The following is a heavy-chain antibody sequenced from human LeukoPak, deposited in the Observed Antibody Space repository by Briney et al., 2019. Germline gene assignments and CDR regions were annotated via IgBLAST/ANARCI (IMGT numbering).Heavy chain of an antibody. J-gene: IGHJ4*02. D-gene: IGHD1-26*01. CDR2: IYNSGST. V-gene: IGHV4-59*12. Sequence: PSETLSLTCTVSGGSISNYYWNWIRQPPGKGLEWIGYIYNSGSTNYNPSLKSRVTISTDTSKNQFSLKVTSLTAADTAVYYCVRDVPSGHFDSWGQGALVTVSS. CDR3: VRDVPSGHFDS. CDR1: GGSISNYY.